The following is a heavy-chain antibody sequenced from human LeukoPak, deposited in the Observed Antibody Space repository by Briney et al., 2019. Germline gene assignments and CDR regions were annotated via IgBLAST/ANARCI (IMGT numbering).Heavy chain of an antibody. Sequence: PSETLSLTCTVSGGSISSSSYYWGWIRQPPGKGLEWIGSIYYSGSTYYNPSLKSRVTISVDTSKNQFSLKLSSVTAADTAVYYCVRLGDSSSSWAYFDYWGQGTMVTVSS. J-gene: IGHJ4*02. V-gene: IGHV4-39*01. CDR3: VRLGDSSSSWAYFDY. D-gene: IGHD6-13*01. CDR1: GGSISSSSYY. CDR2: IYYSGST.